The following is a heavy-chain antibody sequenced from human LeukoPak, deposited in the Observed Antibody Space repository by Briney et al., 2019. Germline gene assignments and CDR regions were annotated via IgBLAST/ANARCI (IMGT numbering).Heavy chain of an antibody. CDR3: ARVTGYKVEDYFDY. CDR1: GGSISSYY. V-gene: IGHV4-59*01. J-gene: IGHJ4*02. Sequence: SETLSLTCSVSGGSISSYYWSWIRQPPGKGLEWIGYIYYSGSTNYNPSLESRVTISVDTSKNQFSLRLSSVTAADTAVYYCARVTGYKVEDYFDYWGQGTLVTVSS. D-gene: IGHD1-14*01. CDR2: IYYSGST.